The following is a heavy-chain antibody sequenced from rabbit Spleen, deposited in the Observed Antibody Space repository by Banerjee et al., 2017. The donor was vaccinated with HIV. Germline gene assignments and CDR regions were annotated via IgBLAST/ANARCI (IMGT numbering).Heavy chain of an antibody. CDR1: GFSFSDREV. J-gene: IGHJ4*01. CDR3: ARTYGVNSGSCWYKL. D-gene: IGHD1-1*01. CDR2: INAATGKP. Sequence: QEQLVESGGGLVKPEGSLTLTCKASGFSFSDREVMCWVRQAPGKGLEWIACINAATGKPVYATWAKGRFTISRTSSTTVTLRMTSLTAADTATYFCARTYGVNSGSCWYKLWGQGTLVTVS. V-gene: IGHV1S45*01.